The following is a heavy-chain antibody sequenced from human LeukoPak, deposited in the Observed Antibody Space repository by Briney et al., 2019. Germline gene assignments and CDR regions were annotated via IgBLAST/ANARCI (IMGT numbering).Heavy chain of an antibody. V-gene: IGHV1-46*01. CDR1: GYTFTSYY. CDR2: INPSGGST. CDR3: AREVQDGDAFDI. J-gene: IGHJ3*02. Sequence: GASVKVSCKASGYTFTSYYMHWVRQAPGQGLEWMGIINPSGGSTSYAQKFQGRVTMTRDTSTSTVYMGLSSLRSEDTAVYYCAREVQDGDAFDIWGQGTMVTVSS.